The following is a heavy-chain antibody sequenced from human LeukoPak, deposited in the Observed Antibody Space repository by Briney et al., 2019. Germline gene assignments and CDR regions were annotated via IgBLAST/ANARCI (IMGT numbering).Heavy chain of an antibody. D-gene: IGHD2-15*01. J-gene: IGHJ4*02. V-gene: IGHV4-34*01. CDR2: ISHSGST. CDR1: GGSFSGYY. Sequence: PSETLSLTCAVYGGSFSGYYWSWIRQPPGKGLEWIGEISHSGSTNYNPSLKSRVTISVDTSKNQFSLKLSSVTAADTAVYYCARGAVAAPVDYWGQGTLVTVSS. CDR3: ARGAVAAPVDY.